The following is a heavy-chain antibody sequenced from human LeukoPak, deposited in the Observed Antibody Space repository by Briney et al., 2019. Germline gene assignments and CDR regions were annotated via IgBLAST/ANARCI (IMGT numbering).Heavy chain of an antibody. V-gene: IGHV3-11*04. CDR3: ARDRCSSTSCYTPNWFDP. CDR1: EFTFSDYY. J-gene: IGHJ5*02. Sequence: GGSLRLSCAASEFTFSDYYMSWVRQAPGKGLEWVSYISSSGSTIYYADSVKGRFTISRDNAKNSLYLQMNSLRAEDTAVYYCARDRCSSTSCYTPNWFDPWGQGTLVTVSS. D-gene: IGHD2-2*02. CDR2: ISSSGSTI.